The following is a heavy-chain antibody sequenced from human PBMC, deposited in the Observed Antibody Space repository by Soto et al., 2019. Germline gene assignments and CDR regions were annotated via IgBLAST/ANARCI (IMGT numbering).Heavy chain of an antibody. CDR1: GGSISSGDYY. J-gene: IGHJ6*02. D-gene: IGHD2-2*01. Sequence: PSETLSLTCTVSGGSISSGDYYWSWIRQPPGKGLEWIGYIYYSGRTYYNPSLKSRVTISVDTSKNQFSLKLSSVTAADTAVYYCARDDGSTYYYYGRDVWGQGTTVTV. CDR2: IYYSGRT. V-gene: IGHV4-30-4*01. CDR3: ARDDGSTYYYYGRDV.